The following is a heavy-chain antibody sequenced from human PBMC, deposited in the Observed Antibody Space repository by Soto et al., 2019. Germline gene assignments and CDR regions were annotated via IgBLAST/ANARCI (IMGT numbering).Heavy chain of an antibody. V-gene: IGHV3-23*04. CDR3: ARDWTGDTCPCLDV. J-gene: IGHJ6*02. Sequence: EVQLVESGGGWVQPGGSLRLSCAAAGFTFSNYALTWVRQSPGKGLECVSTFSGSGGSTYYADSVRGRFTISRDNSKNTLFLQMNSLRVEDTAIYYCARDWTGDTCPCLDVWGQGTTVSVSS. CDR1: GFTFSNYA. CDR2: FSGSGGST. D-gene: IGHD3-3*01.